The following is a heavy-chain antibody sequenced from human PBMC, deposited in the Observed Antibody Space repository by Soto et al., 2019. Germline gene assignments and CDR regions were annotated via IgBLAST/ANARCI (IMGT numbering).Heavy chain of an antibody. CDR3: AKNLGGYDSSGPFDY. D-gene: IGHD3-22*01. CDR2: ISWNSGSI. V-gene: IGHV3-9*01. CDR1: GFTFDDYA. J-gene: IGHJ4*02. Sequence: GGSLRLSCAASGFTFDDYAMHWVRQAPGKGLEWVSGISWNSGSIGYADSVKGRFTISRDNAKNSLYLQMNSLRAEDTALYYCAKNLGGYDSSGPFDYWGQGTLVTVSS.